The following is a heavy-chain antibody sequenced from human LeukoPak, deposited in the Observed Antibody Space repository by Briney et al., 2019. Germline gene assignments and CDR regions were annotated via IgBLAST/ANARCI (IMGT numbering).Heavy chain of an antibody. Sequence: SGGSLRLSCVVSGFTFSSYAMHWVRQAPGKGLEYVSAISSNGGSTYYANSVKGRFTISRDNSKNTLYLQMNSLRAEDTAVYYCASVVVAATRRGQDYWGQGTLVTVSS. V-gene: IGHV3-64*01. CDR3: ASVVVAATRRGQDY. CDR2: ISSNGGST. J-gene: IGHJ4*02. CDR1: GFTFSSYA. D-gene: IGHD2-15*01.